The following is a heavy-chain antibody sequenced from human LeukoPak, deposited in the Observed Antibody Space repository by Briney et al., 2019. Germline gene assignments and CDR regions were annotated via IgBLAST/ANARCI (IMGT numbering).Heavy chain of an antibody. CDR1: GYTFTGYY. Sequence: GASVKVSCKASGYTFTGYYMHWVRQAPGQGLEWMGWINPNSGGTNYAQKFQGRVTMTRDTSISTAYMDLSSLRSEDTAVYYCARRGDYCSSTSCYFDYWGQGTLVTVSS. CDR3: ARRGDYCSSTSCYFDY. D-gene: IGHD2-2*01. CDR2: INPNSGGT. V-gene: IGHV1-2*02. J-gene: IGHJ4*02.